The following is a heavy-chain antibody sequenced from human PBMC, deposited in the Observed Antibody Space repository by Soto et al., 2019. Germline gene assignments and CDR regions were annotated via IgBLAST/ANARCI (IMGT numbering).Heavy chain of an antibody. CDR1: GGSISSSNW. V-gene: IGHV4-4*02. Sequence: QVQLQESGPGLVKPWGTLSLTCAVSGGSISSSNWWSWVRQPPGKGLEWIGEIYHSGSTNYNPSLKSRVTISVDKSKNQFSLKLSSVTAADTAVYYCARELRYFELDLSVSYWFDPWGQGTLVTVSS. CDR3: ARELRYFELDLSVSYWFDP. CDR2: IYHSGST. D-gene: IGHD3-9*01. J-gene: IGHJ5*02.